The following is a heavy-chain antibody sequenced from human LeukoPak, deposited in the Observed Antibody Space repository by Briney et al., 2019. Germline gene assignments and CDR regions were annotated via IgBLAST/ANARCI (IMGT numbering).Heavy chain of an antibody. J-gene: IGHJ3*02. Sequence: GGSLSLSCAASGFTLSSHWMHWVRQAPGKGLVWVSRINGDGSNTTYADSVKGRFTISRDNAKNTLYLQMNSLRAEDTAVYHRARSTSWYSTDAFDIWGQGTTVTVSS. V-gene: IGHV3-74*03. D-gene: IGHD2-15*01. CDR2: INGDGSNT. CDR3: ARSTSWYSTDAFDI. CDR1: GFTLSSHW.